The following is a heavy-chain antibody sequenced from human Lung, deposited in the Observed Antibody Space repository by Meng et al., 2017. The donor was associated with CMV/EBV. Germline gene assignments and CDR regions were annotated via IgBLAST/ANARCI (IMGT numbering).Heavy chain of an antibody. J-gene: IGHJ2*01. CDR2: IRDSGSTT. V-gene: IGHV3-23*01. CDR1: GFTFRSYA. D-gene: IGHD4-17*01. CDR3: AKDPMTALTTGWYFDR. Sequence: GFTFRSYAMTWGRQAPGKGLEWDETIRDSGSTTHYVDSVKGRFTISRENSRNILYLQINRLRVEDTAVYYCAKDPMTALTTGWYFDRWGRGTLVTVSS.